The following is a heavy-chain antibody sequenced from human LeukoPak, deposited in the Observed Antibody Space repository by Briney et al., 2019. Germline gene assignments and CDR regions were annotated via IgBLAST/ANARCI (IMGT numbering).Heavy chain of an antibody. CDR3: ARGGSSFDY. CDR1: GGSVRTYY. CDR2: IYYTGTT. Sequence: SETLSLTCTVSGGSVRTYYWSWIRQPPGKGLEWIGYIYYTGTTNYNPSLNSRVTISVDTSKNQFSLRLRSVTAAETAVYYCARGGSSFDYWGQGALVTVSS. D-gene: IGHD6-6*01. V-gene: IGHV4-59*02. J-gene: IGHJ4*02.